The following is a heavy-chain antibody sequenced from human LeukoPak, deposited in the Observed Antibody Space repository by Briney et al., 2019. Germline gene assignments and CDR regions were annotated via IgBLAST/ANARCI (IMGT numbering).Heavy chain of an antibody. CDR2: MNPNSGNT. D-gene: IGHD3-22*01. CDR1: GYTFTSYD. Sequence: GASVKVSCKASGYTFTSYDINWVRQATGQGPEWMGWMNPNSGNTGYAQKFQGRVTMTRNTSISTAYMELSSLRFEDTAVYYCAREPRNYYEIDYWGQGTLVTVSS. CDR3: AREPRNYYEIDY. J-gene: IGHJ4*02. V-gene: IGHV1-8*01.